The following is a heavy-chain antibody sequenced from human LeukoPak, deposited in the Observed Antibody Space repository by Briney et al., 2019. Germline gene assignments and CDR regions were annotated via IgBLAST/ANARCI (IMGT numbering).Heavy chain of an antibody. J-gene: IGHJ5*02. D-gene: IGHD2-2*02. CDR3: ARDRCSSTSCYNTPNWFDP. CDR1: GFKFDDYG. Sequence: GGSLRLSCAASGFKFDDYGMSRVRQVPGKGLEWVSGINWNGGSRGYAGSVKGRFTISRDNAKNSVYLQMNSLRSEDTAFYHCARDRCSSTSCYNTPNWFDPWGQGTLVTVSS. V-gene: IGHV3-20*01. CDR2: INWNGGSR.